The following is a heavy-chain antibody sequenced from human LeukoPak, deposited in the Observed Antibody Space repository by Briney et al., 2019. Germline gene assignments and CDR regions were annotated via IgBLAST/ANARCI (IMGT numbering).Heavy chain of an antibody. Sequence: SETLSLTCTVSGGSISSYYWNWIRQPPGKGLEWIGYIYYSGSTNYNPSLKSRVTISVDTSKNQFSLKLSSVTAADTAVYYCAREIRYSSSWYVGLASGWFDPWGQGTLVTVSS. CDR3: AREIRYSSSWYVGLASGWFDP. V-gene: IGHV4-59*01. CDR1: GGSISSYY. CDR2: IYYSGST. D-gene: IGHD6-13*01. J-gene: IGHJ5*02.